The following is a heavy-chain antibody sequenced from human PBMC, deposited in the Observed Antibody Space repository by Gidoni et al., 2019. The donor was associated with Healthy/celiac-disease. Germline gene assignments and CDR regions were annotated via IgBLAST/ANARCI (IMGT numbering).Heavy chain of an antibody. Sequence: EVQLLESGGGLVQPGGSLRLSCEASGFTFSRYGRGWVRQAPGKGLGWFSAISGSGGSTYYADSVKGRFTISRDNSKNTLYLQMNSLRAEDTAVYYCAKVWRPLRFLEWIREYFQHWGQGTLVTVSS. V-gene: IGHV3-23*01. CDR3: AKVWRPLRFLEWIREYFQH. CDR2: ISGSGGST. CDR1: GFTFSRYG. J-gene: IGHJ1*01. D-gene: IGHD3-3*01.